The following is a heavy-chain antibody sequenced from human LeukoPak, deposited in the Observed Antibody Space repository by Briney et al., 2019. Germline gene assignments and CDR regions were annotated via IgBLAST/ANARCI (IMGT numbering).Heavy chain of an antibody. V-gene: IGHV1-46*01. CDR1: GYTFTSYY. D-gene: IGHD6-19*01. CDR3: ARDPIAVAGYYYYGMDV. Sequence: ASVKVSCKASGYTFTSYYTHWVRQAPGQGLEWMGLINPSGGSTSYAQKFQGRVTMTRDTSTSTVYMELSSLRSEDTAVYYCARDPIAVAGYYYYGMDVWGQGTTVTVSS. J-gene: IGHJ6*02. CDR2: INPSGGST.